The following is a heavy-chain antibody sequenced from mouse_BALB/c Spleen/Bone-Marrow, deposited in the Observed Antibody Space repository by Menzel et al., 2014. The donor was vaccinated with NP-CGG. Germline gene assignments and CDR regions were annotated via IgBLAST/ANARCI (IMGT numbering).Heavy chain of an antibody. V-gene: IGHV14-3*02. J-gene: IGHJ2*01. CDR3: ASLTGTFDY. D-gene: IGHD4-1*01. CDR2: IDPEHPYT. CDR1: GFNIKDTY. Sequence: EVQLQESGAELVKPGASVKLSCTASGFNIKDTYIHWVKQGPDQGLEWIGRIDPEHPYTKYAPKFQGKATITADTSSNTAYLQVSSLTSEDTAVYYYASLTGTFDYWGQGTTLTVSP.